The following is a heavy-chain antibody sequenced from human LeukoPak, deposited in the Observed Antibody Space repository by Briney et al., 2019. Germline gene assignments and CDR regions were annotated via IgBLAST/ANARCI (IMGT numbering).Heavy chain of an antibody. V-gene: IGHV3-30-3*01. Sequence: GRSLRLSCAASGFTFSSYAIHWVRQAPGKGLEWVAVISYDGSNKYYADSVKGRFTISRDNSKNTLYLQMNSLRAEDTAVYYCARHPSFDITMVRGPFDYWGQGTLVTVSS. CDR1: GFTFSSYA. CDR2: ISYDGSNK. J-gene: IGHJ4*02. CDR3: ARHPSFDITMVRGPFDY. D-gene: IGHD3-10*01.